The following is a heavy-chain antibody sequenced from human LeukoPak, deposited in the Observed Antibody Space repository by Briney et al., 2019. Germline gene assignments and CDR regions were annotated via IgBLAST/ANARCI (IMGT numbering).Heavy chain of an antibody. D-gene: IGHD3-22*01. Sequence: ASVKVPCKASGYTFTGYYMHWVRQAPGQGLEWMGWINPNSGGTNYAQKFQGRVTMTRDTSISTAYMELSRLRSDDTAVYYCARDEYYYDSSGYPDYWGQGTLVTVSS. CDR1: GYTFTGYY. V-gene: IGHV1-2*02. CDR3: ARDEYYYDSSGYPDY. J-gene: IGHJ4*02. CDR2: INPNSGGT.